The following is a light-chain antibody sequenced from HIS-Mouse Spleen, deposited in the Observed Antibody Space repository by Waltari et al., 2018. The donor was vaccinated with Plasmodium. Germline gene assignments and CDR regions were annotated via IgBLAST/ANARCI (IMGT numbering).Light chain of an antibody. CDR3: YSTDSSGNHRV. J-gene: IGLJ3*02. CDR1: DLPKKY. V-gene: IGLV3-10*01. Sequence: SYELTQPPSVSVSPGQTARITCSGADLPKKYASWYQQKSGQAPVMVIYEDSKRPSGIPERFAGSSSGTMATLTISGAQVEDEADYYCYSTDSSGNHRVFGGGTKLTVL. CDR2: EDS.